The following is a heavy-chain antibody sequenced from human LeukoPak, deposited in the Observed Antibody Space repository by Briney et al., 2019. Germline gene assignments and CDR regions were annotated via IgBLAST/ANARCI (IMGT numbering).Heavy chain of an antibody. CDR3: ARGVDYDFWSGCFGY. J-gene: IGHJ4*02. Sequence: ASVKVSCKASGYTFTSYGISWVRQAPGQGLEWMGWISAYNGNTNYAQKLQGRVTMTTDTSTSTAYMELRSLRSDDTAVYYCARGVDYDFWSGCFGYWGQGTLVTVSS. V-gene: IGHV1-18*01. CDR1: GYTFTSYG. CDR2: ISAYNGNT. D-gene: IGHD3-3*01.